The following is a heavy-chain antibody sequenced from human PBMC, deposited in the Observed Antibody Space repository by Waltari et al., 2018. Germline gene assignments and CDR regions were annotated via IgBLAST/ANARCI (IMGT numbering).Heavy chain of an antibody. V-gene: IGHV3-23*01. CDR2: SSGSGGST. CDR3: AKDVHIAVAEEGDF. J-gene: IGHJ4*02. Sequence: EVQLLESGGGLVQPGGSLRLSCAASGFTFSSYAMSWVRQAPGKGLEWVSASSGSGGSTYYADAVKGRFTISRDNSKNTLYLQMNSLRAEDTAVYYCAKDVHIAVAEEGDFWGQGTLVTVSS. D-gene: IGHD6-19*01. CDR1: GFTFSSYA.